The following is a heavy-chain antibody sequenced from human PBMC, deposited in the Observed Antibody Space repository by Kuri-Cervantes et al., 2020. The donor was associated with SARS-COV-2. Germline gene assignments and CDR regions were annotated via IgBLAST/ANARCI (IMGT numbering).Heavy chain of an antibody. CDR3: ARDPTIFGVASGAFDI. CDR1: GFTFSSYA. D-gene: IGHD3-3*01. CDR2: ISGSGGST. J-gene: IGHJ3*02. Sequence: ETLSLTCAASGFTFSSYAMSWVRQAPGKGLEWVSAISGSGGSTYYADSVKGRFTISRDNSKNTLYLQMNSLRAEDTAVYYCARDPTIFGVASGAFDIWGQGTMVTVSS. V-gene: IGHV3-23*01.